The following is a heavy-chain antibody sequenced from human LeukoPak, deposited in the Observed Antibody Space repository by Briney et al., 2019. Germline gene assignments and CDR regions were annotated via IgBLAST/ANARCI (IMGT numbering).Heavy chain of an antibody. J-gene: IGHJ4*02. CDR1: GFTFSSYS. Sequence: GGSLRLSCAASGFTFSSYSMNWVRQAPGKGLEWVSSISSSSSYIYYADSVKGRFTISRDNAKNSLYLQMNSLRVEDTAVYYCATTLTRDSSGSYGALDYWGQGTLVTVSS. CDR2: ISSSSSYI. V-gene: IGHV3-21*01. D-gene: IGHD6-19*01. CDR3: ATTLTRDSSGSYGALDY.